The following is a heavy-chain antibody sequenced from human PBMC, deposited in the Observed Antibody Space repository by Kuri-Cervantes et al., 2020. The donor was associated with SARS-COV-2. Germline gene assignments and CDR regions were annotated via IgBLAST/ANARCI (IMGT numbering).Heavy chain of an antibody. CDR1: GGSISSHY. CDR2: IYYSGST. CDR3: ARESDYYDSSGYQAYYYYYYMDV. J-gene: IGHJ6*03. V-gene: IGHV4-59*11. Sequence: GSLRLSCTVSGGSISSHYWSWIRQPPGKGLEWIGYIYYSGSTNYNPSLKSRVTISVDTSKNQFSLKLSSVTAADTAVYYCARESDYYDSSGYQAYYYYYYMDVWGKGTTVTVSS. D-gene: IGHD3-22*01.